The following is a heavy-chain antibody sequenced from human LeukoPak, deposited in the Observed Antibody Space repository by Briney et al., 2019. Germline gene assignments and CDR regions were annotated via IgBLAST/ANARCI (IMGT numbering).Heavy chain of an antibody. CDR2: IYYSGST. J-gene: IGHJ4*02. V-gene: IGHV4-39*01. Sequence: PSETLSLTCTVSGGSSSSSNYCWGWIRQPPGKGLEWIGSIYYSGSTYYNPSLKSRLTISVHTPKHQFSLKLTSVTAADTAVYYCARAVVVTAMWIVYYFDYWGQGTLVTVSS. CDR3: ARAVVVTAMWIVYYFDY. CDR1: GGSSSSSNYC. D-gene: IGHD2-21*02.